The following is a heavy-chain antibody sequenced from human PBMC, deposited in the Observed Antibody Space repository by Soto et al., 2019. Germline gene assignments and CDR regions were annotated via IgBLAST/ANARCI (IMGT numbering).Heavy chain of an antibody. V-gene: IGHV1-18*01. Sequence: ASVKVSCKASGYTFTSYGISWVRQAPGQGLEWMGWISAYNGNTNYAQKLQGRVTMTTDTSTSTAYMELRSLRSDDTAVYYCARDGATYYYGRASYYHGMDVWGQGTTVTVSS. CDR2: ISAYNGNT. CDR3: ARDGATYYYGRASYYHGMDV. D-gene: IGHD3-10*01. CDR1: GYTFTSYG. J-gene: IGHJ6*02.